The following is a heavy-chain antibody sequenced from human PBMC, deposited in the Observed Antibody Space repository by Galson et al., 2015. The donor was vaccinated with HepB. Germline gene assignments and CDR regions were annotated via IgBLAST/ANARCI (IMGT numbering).Heavy chain of an antibody. CDR3: AKDLIDGYNLNAFDI. J-gene: IGHJ3*02. Sequence: SLRLSCAASGFTFSSYAMSWVRQAPGKGLEWVSGFRNTGGTTYYADSVKGRFTISRDNSKNTLYLQMNSLRAEDTAVYYCAKDLIDGYNLNAFDIWGQGTMVTVSP. CDR2: FRNTGGTT. CDR1: GFTFSSYA. V-gene: IGHV3-23*01. D-gene: IGHD5-24*01.